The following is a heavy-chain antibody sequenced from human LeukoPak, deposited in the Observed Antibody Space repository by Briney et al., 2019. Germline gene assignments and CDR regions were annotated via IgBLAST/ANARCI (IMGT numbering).Heavy chain of an antibody. CDR2: ISSNSSTI. Sequence: GGSLRLSCAASGFTFSSYSMNWVRQAPGKGLEWVSYISSNSSTIYYADSVKGRFTISRDNAKNSLYLQMNSLRAEDTAVYYCARDAYYGLWGQGTLVTVSS. CDR1: GFTFSSYS. J-gene: IGHJ4*02. V-gene: IGHV3-48*01. CDR3: ARDAYYGL. D-gene: IGHD3-10*01.